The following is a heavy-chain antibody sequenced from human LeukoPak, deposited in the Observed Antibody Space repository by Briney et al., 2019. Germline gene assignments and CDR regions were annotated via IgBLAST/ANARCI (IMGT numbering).Heavy chain of an antibody. D-gene: IGHD4-11*01. J-gene: IGHJ6*03. CDR1: GYSISSGYY. V-gene: IGHV4-61*01. CDR3: ARDTVTTYYYYMDV. CDR2: IYYSGST. Sequence: PSETLSLTCAVSGYSISSGYYWGWIRQPPGKGLEWIGYIYYSGSTNYNPSLKSRVTISVDTSKNQFSLKLSSVTAADTAVYYCARDTVTTYYYYMDVWGKGTTVTVSS.